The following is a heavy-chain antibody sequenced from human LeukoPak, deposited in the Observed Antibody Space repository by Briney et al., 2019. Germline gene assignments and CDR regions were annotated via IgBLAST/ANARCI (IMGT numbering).Heavy chain of an antibody. V-gene: IGHV1-2*02. J-gene: IGHJ4*02. D-gene: IGHD2-2*01. Sequence: ASVKVSCKASGYTFTGYYMHWVRQAPGQGLEWMGWINPNSGGTNYAQKFQGRVTMTRDTSISTAYMELSRLRSDDTAVYYCARGPHCSSTSCYVWGSRFDYWGQGTLVTVSS. CDR1: GYTFTGYY. CDR2: INPNSGGT. CDR3: ARGPHCSSTSCYVWGSRFDY.